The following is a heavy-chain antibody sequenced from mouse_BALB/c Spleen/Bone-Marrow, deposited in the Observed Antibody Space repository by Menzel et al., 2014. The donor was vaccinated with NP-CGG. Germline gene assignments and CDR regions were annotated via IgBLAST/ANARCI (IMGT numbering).Heavy chain of an antibody. J-gene: IGHJ2*01. CDR1: GYAFSSSW. Sequence: VQLQQSGPELVKPGASVKISCKASGYAFSSSWMNWVKQRPGQGLEWIGRIYPEDGDTNYNGKFKGKATLAADKSSSTAYMQLSSLTSVDSAVYFCARDGYGKRNYFDYWGQGTTLTVSS. D-gene: IGHD2-1*01. CDR3: ARDGYGKRNYFDY. V-gene: IGHV1-82*01. CDR2: IYPEDGDT.